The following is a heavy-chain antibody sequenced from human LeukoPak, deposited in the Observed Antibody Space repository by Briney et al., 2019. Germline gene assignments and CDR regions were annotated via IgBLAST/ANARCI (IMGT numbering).Heavy chain of an antibody. CDR3: ARGYCSGGSCYSYYYYYYMDV. Sequence: GGSLRLSCAASGFTFSDYYMSWIRQAPGKGLEGVSYISSSGSTIYYADSVKGRFTISRDNAKNSLYLQMNSLRAEDTAVYYCARGYCSGGSCYSYYYYYYMDVWGEGTTVTVSS. J-gene: IGHJ6*03. CDR2: ISSSGSTI. D-gene: IGHD2-15*01. V-gene: IGHV3-11*01. CDR1: GFTFSDYY.